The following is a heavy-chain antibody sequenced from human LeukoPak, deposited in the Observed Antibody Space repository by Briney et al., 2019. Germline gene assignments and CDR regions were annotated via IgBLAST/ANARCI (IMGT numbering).Heavy chain of an antibody. CDR3: ARGPLTGEHYHYYMDV. D-gene: IGHD7-27*01. CDR2: LNPNTGKT. CDR1: VYSFITFD. V-gene: IGHV1-8*03. Sequence: AAVNVSFKSSVYSFITFDINWVRQAPGQGLEWMGWLNPNTGKTGYAQKFQDRVTITGNSSISTVDMELSSLTSDDTAVYYCARGPLTGEHYHYYMDVWGKGTTVTVSS. J-gene: IGHJ6*03.